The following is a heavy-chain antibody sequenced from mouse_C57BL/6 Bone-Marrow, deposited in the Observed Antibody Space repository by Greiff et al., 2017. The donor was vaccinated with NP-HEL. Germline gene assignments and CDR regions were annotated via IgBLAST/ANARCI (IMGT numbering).Heavy chain of an antibody. CDR1: GYTFTDYY. V-gene: IGHV1-26*01. J-gene: IGHJ1*03. D-gene: IGHD2-4*01. Sequence: VQLQQSGPELVKPGASVKISCKASGYTFTDYYMNWVKQSHGESLEWIGDINPNNGGTSYNQKFKGKATLTVDKSSSTAYMELRSLTSEDSAVYYCARGGDYDYWYFDFWGTGTTVTVSS. CDR2: INPNNGGT. CDR3: ARGGDYDYWYFDF.